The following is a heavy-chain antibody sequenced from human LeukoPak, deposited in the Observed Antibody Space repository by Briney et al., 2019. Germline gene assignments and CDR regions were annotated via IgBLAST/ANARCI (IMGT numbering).Heavy chain of an antibody. D-gene: IGHD3-22*01. CDR3: ATSYFDSSGYLQYFDD. V-gene: IGHV3-11*06. CDR1: GFTFTDYH. J-gene: IGHJ4*02. Sequence: GGSLRLSCAASGFTFTDYHMSWIRQAPGKGLEWVACISSDNTYTDYADSVKGRFTISRDNPKKSLYLQMNSLRDEDTAVYYCATSYFDSSGYLQYFDDWGQGTLVTVSS. CDR2: ISSDNTYT.